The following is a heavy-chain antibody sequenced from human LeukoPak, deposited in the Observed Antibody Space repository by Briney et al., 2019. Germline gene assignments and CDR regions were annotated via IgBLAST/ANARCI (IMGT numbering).Heavy chain of an antibody. V-gene: IGHV4-59*01. CDR2: IYYIGST. CDR1: GASISNYY. Sequence: SETLSLTCTVSGASISNYYWSWIRQPPGKGLEWIGYIYYIGSTNYNPSLKSRVTFSVDTSKNQFSLKLSSVTAADTAVYYCARDQTTVTSWHSDLWGRGTLVTVSS. D-gene: IGHD4-17*01. CDR3: ARDQTTVTSWHSDL. J-gene: IGHJ2*01.